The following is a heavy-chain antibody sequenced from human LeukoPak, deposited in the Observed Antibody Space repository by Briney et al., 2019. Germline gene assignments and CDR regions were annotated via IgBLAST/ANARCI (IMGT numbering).Heavy chain of an antibody. J-gene: IGHJ6*03. CDR3: ARGFGGSYPEHYYYYYYMDV. CDR2: INPSGGST. D-gene: IGHD1-26*01. CDR1: GYTFTSYY. V-gene: IGHV1-46*01. Sequence: ASVKVSCKASGYTFTSYYMHWVRQAPGQGLEWMGIINPSGGSTSYAQKFQGRVTMTRDMSTSTVYMELSSLRSEDTAVYYCARGFGGSYPEHYYYYYYMDVWGKGTTVTVSS.